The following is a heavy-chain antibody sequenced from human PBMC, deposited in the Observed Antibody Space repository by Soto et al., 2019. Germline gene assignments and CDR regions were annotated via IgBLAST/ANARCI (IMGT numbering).Heavy chain of an antibody. Sequence: GSLRLSCAASGFTVSSNYMSWVRQAPGKGLEWVSVIYSGGSTYYADSVKGRFTISRDNSKNTLYLQMNSLRAEDTAVYYCARGLFGIAVAPSDYWGQGTLVTVSS. CDR3: ARGLFGIAVAPSDY. V-gene: IGHV3-53*01. J-gene: IGHJ4*02. CDR2: IYSGGST. D-gene: IGHD6-19*01. CDR1: GFTVSSNY.